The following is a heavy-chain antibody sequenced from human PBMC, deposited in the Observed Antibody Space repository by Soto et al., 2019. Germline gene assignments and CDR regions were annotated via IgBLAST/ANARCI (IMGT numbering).Heavy chain of an antibody. CDR2: ISWNSGSI. J-gene: IGHJ6*02. CDR3: AKESHDYSNWNYYYGMDV. D-gene: IGHD4-4*01. CDR1: GFTFDDYA. Sequence: EVQLVESGGGLVQPGRSLRLSCAASGFTFDDYAMHWVRQAPGKGLEWVSGISWNSGSIGYADSVKGRFTISRDNAKNSLYLQMNSLRAEDTALYYCAKESHDYSNWNYYYGMDVWGQGTTVTVSS. V-gene: IGHV3-9*01.